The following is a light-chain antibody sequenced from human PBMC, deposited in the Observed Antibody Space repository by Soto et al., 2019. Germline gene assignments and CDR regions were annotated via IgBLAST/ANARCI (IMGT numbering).Light chain of an antibody. J-gene: IGKJ5*01. CDR1: QDIAIY. CDR3: QQSYSSLPIT. V-gene: IGKV1-39*01. CDR2: AAS. Sequence: IQLTQSPSSLSASVGDRVTIPCRASQDIAIYLAWYQQKPGEAPKLLIYAASTLYGGVPSRFSGSGSGTDFTLTISGLQPEDFATYYCQQSYSSLPITFGQGTRLEI.